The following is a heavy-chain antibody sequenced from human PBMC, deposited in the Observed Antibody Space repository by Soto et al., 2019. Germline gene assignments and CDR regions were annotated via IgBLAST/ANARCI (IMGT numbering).Heavy chain of an antibody. CDR3: ARTGGYSLGTPFDY. J-gene: IGHJ4*02. CDR2: IYYSGNT. V-gene: IGHV4-39*02. Sequence: HLQLQDSGPGLVKPSETLSLSCTVSGASISSSNYYWGWIRQPPGKGLEWIGSIYYSGNTYYNPSLKSRVTISVDTSKNHFSLRLTSVTAADTAVYYCARTGGYSLGTPFDYWGQGTLVTVSS. CDR1: GASISSSNYY. D-gene: IGHD3-16*01.